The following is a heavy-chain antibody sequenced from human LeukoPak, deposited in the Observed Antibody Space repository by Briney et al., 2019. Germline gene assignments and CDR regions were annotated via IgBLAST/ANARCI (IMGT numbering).Heavy chain of an antibody. D-gene: IGHD3-3*02. J-gene: IGHJ4*02. Sequence: ASVKVSCKASGYTFTSYGISWVRQAPGQGLDWMGWISAYNGDTNYAQKLQGRVTMTTDTSTSTAYMELRSLRSDDTAVYYCARDLSKAYFDYWGQGTLVTVSS. V-gene: IGHV1-18*01. CDR3: ARDLSKAYFDY. CDR1: GYTFTSYG. CDR2: ISAYNGDT.